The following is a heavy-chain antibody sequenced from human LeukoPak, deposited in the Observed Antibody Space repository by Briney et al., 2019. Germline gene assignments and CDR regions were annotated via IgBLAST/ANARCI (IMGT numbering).Heavy chain of an antibody. D-gene: IGHD3-22*01. CDR3: ARGLPSDYYDSSGYPPPGFDY. CDR1: GGSMAGYY. J-gene: IGHJ4*02. CDR2: IHSSGSP. V-gene: IGHV4-4*07. Sequence: SETLSLTCIVSGGSMAGYYWTWIRQPAERGLEWIGRIHSSGSPDYNPSLKSRVSMSVDTSKNQFSLKLTSVAAADTAVYYCARGLPSDYYDSSGYPPPGFDYWGQGTLVTVSS.